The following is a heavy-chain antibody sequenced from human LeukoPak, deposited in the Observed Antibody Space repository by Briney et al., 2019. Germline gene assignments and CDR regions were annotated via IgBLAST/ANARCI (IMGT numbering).Heavy chain of an antibody. CDR1: GYTFTSYG. Sequence: ASVKVSCKASGYTFTSYGISWVRQAPGQGLEWMGWISAYNGNTNYAQKLQGRVTMTTDTSTSTAYMELRSLRSDDTAVYYCARVGWLLSYYYGMDVWGQGTTVTVSS. CDR2: ISAYNGNT. CDR3: ARVGWLLSYYYGMDV. V-gene: IGHV1-18*01. J-gene: IGHJ6*02. D-gene: IGHD2-15*01.